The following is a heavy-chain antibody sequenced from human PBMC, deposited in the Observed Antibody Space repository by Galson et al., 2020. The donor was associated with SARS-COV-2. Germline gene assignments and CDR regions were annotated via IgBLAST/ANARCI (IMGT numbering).Heavy chain of an antibody. CDR3: ARDPGSSWYNYYYGMDV. CDR1: GGSISSYY. J-gene: IGHJ6*02. V-gene: IGHV4-4*07. D-gene: IGHD6-13*01. Sequence: SETLSLTCTVSGGSISSYYWSWIRQPAGKGLEWIGRIYTSGSTNYNPSLKSRVTMSVDTSKNQFSLKLSSVTAADTAVYYCARDPGSSWYNYYYGMDVWGQGTTVTVSS. CDR2: IYTSGST.